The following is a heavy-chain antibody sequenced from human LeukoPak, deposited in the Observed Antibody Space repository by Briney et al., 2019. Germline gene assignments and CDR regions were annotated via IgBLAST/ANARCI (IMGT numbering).Heavy chain of an antibody. CDR1: GYSISSGYY. CDR3: ARDTYYYDSSGYYSFDI. J-gene: IGHJ3*02. CDR2: IYHSGST. D-gene: IGHD3-22*01. V-gene: IGHV4-38-2*02. Sequence: SETLSLTCTVSGYSISSGYYWGWIRQPPGKGLEWIGSIYHSGSTYYNPSLKSRVTISVDTSKNQFSLKLSSVTAADTAVYYCARDTYYYDSSGYYSFDIWGQGTMVTVSS.